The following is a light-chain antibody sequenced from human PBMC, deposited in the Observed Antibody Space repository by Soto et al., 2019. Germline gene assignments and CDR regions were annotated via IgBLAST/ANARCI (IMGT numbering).Light chain of an antibody. V-gene: IGKV3D-7*01. CDR3: QQDYNTIT. Sequence: PGERVTLSCRASQSVSSSYLTWYQQQPGQAPRLLIYGASTRATSIPARFSGSGSGTDFTLTISSMQPEDFAVYYCQQDYNTITFGQGTRLEIK. CDR1: QSVSSSY. J-gene: IGKJ5*01. CDR2: GAS.